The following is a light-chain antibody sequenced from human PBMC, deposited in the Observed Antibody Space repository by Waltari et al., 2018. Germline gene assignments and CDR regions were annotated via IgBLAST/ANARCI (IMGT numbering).Light chain of an antibody. V-gene: IGLV1-44*01. CDR1: SSNIESNP. J-gene: IGLJ2*01. Sequence: QPVVTQPPSASGTPGQRVTISCSGSSSNIESNPVNWYQQLPGRAPKLLIYSNGHRPSWGPDRFSASTSGRSASLVISGLQSDDEGNYYCASWDYSLNGVVYGGGTKLTVL. CDR3: ASWDYSLNGVV. CDR2: SNG.